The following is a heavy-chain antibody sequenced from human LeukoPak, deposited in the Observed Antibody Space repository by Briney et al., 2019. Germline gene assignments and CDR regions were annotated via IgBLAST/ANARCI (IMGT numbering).Heavy chain of an antibody. CDR3: ARDQLKGALSTMATTLDAFDI. J-gene: IGHJ3*02. CDR2: IDTSGNT. D-gene: IGHD5-24*01. CDR1: GGSISSYY. V-gene: IGHV4-4*07. Sequence: SETLSLTCTVSGGSISSYYWSWIRQPAGKGLEWIGRIDTSGNTNYNPSLKSRVTISVDTSKNQFSLKLSSVTAADTAVYYCARDQLKGALSTMATTLDAFDIWGQGTMVTVSS.